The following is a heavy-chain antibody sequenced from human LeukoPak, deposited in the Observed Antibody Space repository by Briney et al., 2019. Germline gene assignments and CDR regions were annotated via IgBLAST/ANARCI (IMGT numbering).Heavy chain of an antibody. V-gene: IGHV3-23*01. D-gene: IGHD3-9*01. CDR3: AKDRWGWGDILTGYYNEWESFDY. CDR2: ISGSGGST. CDR1: GFTFSSYE. Sequence: GGSLRLSCAASGFTFSSYEMNWVRQAPGKGLEWVSAISGSGGSTYYADSVKGRFTISRDNSKNTLYLQMNSLRAEDTAVYYCAKDRWGWGDILTGYYNEWESFDYWGQGTLVTVSS. J-gene: IGHJ4*02.